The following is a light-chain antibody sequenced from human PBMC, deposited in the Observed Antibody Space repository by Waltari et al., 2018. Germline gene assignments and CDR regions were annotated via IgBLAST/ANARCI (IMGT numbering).Light chain of an antibody. CDR1: QSISSW. J-gene: IGKJ1*01. V-gene: IGKV1-5*03. CDR3: LQYNTYWT. CDR2: KAS. Sequence: DIQMTQSPSTLSASVGDRVTIPCRASQSISSWLAWFQQKPGKAPNLLIYKASDLETGVPSRFSGSGSGTEFTLTISSLQPDDFATYYCLQYNTYWTFGPGTKVEIK.